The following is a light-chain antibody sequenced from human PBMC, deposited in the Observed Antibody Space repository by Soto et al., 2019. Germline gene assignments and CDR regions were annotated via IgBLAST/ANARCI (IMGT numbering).Light chain of an antibody. J-gene: IGKJ2*01. CDR1: QDISNY. CDR3: QQYDNLPPYT. Sequence: DIQMTQSPSSLSASVGDRVTITCQASQDISNYLNWYQQKPGKAPKLLIYDESNLEIGVPSRFSGSGSGTDFTFTISSLQPEDIATYYCQQYDNLPPYTFGQGTKLEIK. V-gene: IGKV1-33*01. CDR2: DES.